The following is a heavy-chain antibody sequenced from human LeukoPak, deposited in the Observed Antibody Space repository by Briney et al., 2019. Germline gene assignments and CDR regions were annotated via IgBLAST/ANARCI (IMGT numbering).Heavy chain of an antibody. J-gene: IGHJ4*02. V-gene: IGHV1-24*01. Sequence: ASVKVSCKVSGYTLTELSMHWVRQAPGKGLEWMGGFDPEDGETIYAQKFQGRVTINANKSTSTAYMELSSLRSEDTAVYYCASDDSSGYSNFDYWGQGTLVTVSS. CDR2: FDPEDGET. D-gene: IGHD3-22*01. CDR3: ASDDSSGYSNFDY. CDR1: GYTLTELS.